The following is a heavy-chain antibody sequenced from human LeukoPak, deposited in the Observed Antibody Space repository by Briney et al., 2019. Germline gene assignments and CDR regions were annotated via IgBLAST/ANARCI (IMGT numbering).Heavy chain of an antibody. CDR3: ARGWDIVDPYYYYMDV. J-gene: IGHJ6*03. CDR1: GFSFSSYA. D-gene: IGHD2-15*01. V-gene: IGHV3-23*01. Sequence: GGSLRLSCAASGFSFSSYAMNWVRQAPGKGLEWVSAISGSGGSTYYADSVKGRFTISRDNSKNTLSLQMNSLRAEDTAVYYCARGWDIVDPYYYYMDVWGKGTTVTVSS. CDR2: ISGSGGST.